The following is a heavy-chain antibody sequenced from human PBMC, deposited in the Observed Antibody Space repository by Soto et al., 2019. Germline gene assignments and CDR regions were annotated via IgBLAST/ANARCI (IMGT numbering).Heavy chain of an antibody. CDR1: GASVSTGY. CDR2: MYFGGSF. D-gene: IGHD3-22*01. V-gene: IGHV4-59*02. J-gene: IGHJ5*02. CDR3: AKSYYDSTGFAVDP. Sequence: SETLSLTCTVSGASVSTGYWSWIRQPPGKGLEWIGFMYFGGSFNYNPSLTGRVTISVETSKNQFSMKLTSVTAADTAVYYCAKSYYDSTGFAVDPWGQGTLVTVSS.